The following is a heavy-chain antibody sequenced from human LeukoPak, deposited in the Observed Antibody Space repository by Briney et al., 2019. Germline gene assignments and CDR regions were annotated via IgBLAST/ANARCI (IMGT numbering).Heavy chain of an antibody. D-gene: IGHD3-10*01. V-gene: IGHV3-23*01. CDR1: GFTFSSYA. J-gene: IGHJ4*02. Sequence: GGSLRLSCAASGFTFSSYAMSWVRQAPGKGLQWVSGISGSGGSTYYADSVKGRFTISRDNSKNTLYVQMNSLRAEDTAVYYCAKSRGSGLFDYWGQGTLVTVSS. CDR3: AKSRGSGLFDY. CDR2: ISGSGGST.